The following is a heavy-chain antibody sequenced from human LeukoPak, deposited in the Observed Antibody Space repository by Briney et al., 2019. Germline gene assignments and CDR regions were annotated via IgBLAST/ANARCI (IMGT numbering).Heavy chain of an antibody. CDR1: GYTFTGYY. CDR2: INPNSGAT. Sequence: ASVKVSCKASGYTFTGYYMHWVRQAPGQGLEWMGWINPNSGATNYAQKFQGRVTMTRDTSISTAYMELSRLRSDDTAVYYCARAGYRSSSIDYWGQGTLVTVSS. V-gene: IGHV1-2*02. D-gene: IGHD6-13*01. CDR3: ARAGYRSSSIDY. J-gene: IGHJ4*02.